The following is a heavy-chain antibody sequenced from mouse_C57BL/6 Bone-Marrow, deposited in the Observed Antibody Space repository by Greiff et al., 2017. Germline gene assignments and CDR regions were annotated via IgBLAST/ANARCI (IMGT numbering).Heavy chain of an antibody. J-gene: IGHJ4*01. D-gene: IGHD2-3*01. CDR1: GYTFTSYW. CDR2: IYPGCGST. V-gene: IGHV1-55*01. Sequence: QVQLQQPGAELVKPGASVKMSCKASGYTFTSYWITWVKQRPGQGLEWIGYIYPGCGSTNYNEKFKSKAALTVDTSSSTAYMQLSSLTSADSAVYYCARWEWLLLYAMDYWGQGTSVTVSS. CDR3: ARWEWLLLYAMDY.